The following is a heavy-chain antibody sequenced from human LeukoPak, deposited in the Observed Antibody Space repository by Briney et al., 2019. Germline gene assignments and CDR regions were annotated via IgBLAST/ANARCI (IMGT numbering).Heavy chain of an antibody. CDR2: IVSSGSNK. D-gene: IGHD3-10*01. Sequence: GGSLRLSCAASEFTFSGHAMHWVRQAPGKGLEWVAVIVSSGSNKYYADSVKGRFTISRDNSKNTLYLQMNSLRAEDTAVYYCARIASGSYLGPFDYWGQGTLVTVSS. V-gene: IGHV3-30-3*01. CDR3: ARIASGSYLGPFDY. J-gene: IGHJ4*02. CDR1: EFTFSGHA.